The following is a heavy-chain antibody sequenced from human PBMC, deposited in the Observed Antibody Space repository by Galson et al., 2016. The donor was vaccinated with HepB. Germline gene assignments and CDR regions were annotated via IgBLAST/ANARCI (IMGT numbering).Heavy chain of an antibody. D-gene: IGHD3-16*01. CDR3: AKGLRALRAFDM. Sequence: SVKVSCKASGYNFIGNAIYWVRQAPGQGLEWMGWINPYSGGSNSAQKFQGRFTMTTDTSVSTAYMELRSLRSDDTAVYYCAKGLRALRAFDMRGQGTMVSVSS. CDR1: GYNFIGNA. CDR2: INPYSGGS. V-gene: IGHV1-2*02. J-gene: IGHJ3*02.